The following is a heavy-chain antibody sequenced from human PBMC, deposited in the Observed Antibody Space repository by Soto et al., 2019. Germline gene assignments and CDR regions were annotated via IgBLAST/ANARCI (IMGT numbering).Heavy chain of an antibody. D-gene: IGHD6-19*01. J-gene: IGHJ4*02. Sequence: QVQLQESGPGLVKPSQTLSLTCTVSGGSISSGGYYWSWFRQHPGKGLEWIGYIYYSGSTYYNPSLQSRSNISVETSKNQFSLKLSSVTAADTAVYYCARLNLGIAVAGDFWGQGTLVTVSS. CDR2: IYYSGST. CDR1: GGSISSGGYY. CDR3: ARLNLGIAVAGDF. V-gene: IGHV4-31*03.